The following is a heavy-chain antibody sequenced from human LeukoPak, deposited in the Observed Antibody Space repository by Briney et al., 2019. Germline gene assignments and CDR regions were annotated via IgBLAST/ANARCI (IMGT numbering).Heavy chain of an antibody. Sequence: AGGSLRLSCAASGFTFSSYGMHWVRQAPGKGLEWVAFIRYDGSNKYYADSVKGRYTISRDNSKNTLYLQMNSLRAEDTAVYYCAKANDYGGNSFDYWGQGTLVTVSS. J-gene: IGHJ4*02. D-gene: IGHD4-23*01. CDR2: IRYDGSNK. V-gene: IGHV3-30*02. CDR1: GFTFSSYG. CDR3: AKANDYGGNSFDY.